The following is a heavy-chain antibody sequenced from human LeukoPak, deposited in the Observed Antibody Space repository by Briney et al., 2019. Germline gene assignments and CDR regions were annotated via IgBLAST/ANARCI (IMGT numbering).Heavy chain of an antibody. D-gene: IGHD4-11*01. CDR3: ARDLGYSLTTSDY. V-gene: IGHV1-69*05. Sequence: SVKVSCKASGGTFSSYAIGWVRQAPGQGLEWMGRIIPIFGTANYAQKFQGRVTIATDESTSTAYMELSSLRSEDTAVYYCARDLGYSLTTSDYWGQGTLVTVSS. J-gene: IGHJ4*02. CDR1: GGTFSSYA. CDR2: IIPIFGTA.